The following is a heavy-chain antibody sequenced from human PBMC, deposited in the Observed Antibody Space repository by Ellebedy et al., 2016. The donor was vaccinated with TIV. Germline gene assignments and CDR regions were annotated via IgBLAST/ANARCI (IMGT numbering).Heavy chain of an antibody. CDR2: IYATGST. CDR3: ARHPQNVYFRP. J-gene: IGHJ4*02. Sequence: MPSETLSLTCTVSGGSLSADYWHWIRQPAGKRLEWIGRIYATGSTNYNPSLKSRVTMSVDRSKNQLSLRLISVTAADTAMYYCARHPQNVYFRPWGQGTLVTVSS. D-gene: IGHD3-9*01. CDR1: GGSLSADY. V-gene: IGHV4-4*07.